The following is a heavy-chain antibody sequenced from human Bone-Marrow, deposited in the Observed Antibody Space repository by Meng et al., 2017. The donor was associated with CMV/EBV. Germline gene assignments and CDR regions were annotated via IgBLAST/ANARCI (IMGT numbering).Heavy chain of an antibody. V-gene: IGHV4-4*07. CDR1: GGSISSYY. J-gene: IGHJ4*02. CDR2: IYTSGST. Sequence: QVPLPESAPGLVKPSVTLSLTCTVSGGSISSYYWSWIRQPAGKGLEWIGRIYTSGSTNYNPSLKSRVTMSVDTSKNQFSLKLSSVTAADTAVYYCARAMVRGVQRYFDYWGQGTLVTVSS. CDR3: ARAMVRGVQRYFDY. D-gene: IGHD3-10*01.